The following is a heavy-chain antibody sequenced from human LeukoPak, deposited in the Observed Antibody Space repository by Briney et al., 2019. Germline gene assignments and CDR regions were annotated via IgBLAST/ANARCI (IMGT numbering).Heavy chain of an antibody. CDR2: ISSSSSYI. CDR1: GFTFSSYG. CDR3: ATISSGWLFDY. Sequence: GGSLRLSCAASGFTFSSYGMNWVRQAPGKGLEWVSSISSSSSYIYYADSVKGRFTISRDNAKNSLYLQMNSLRAEDTAVYYCATISSGWLFDYWGQGTLVTVSS. J-gene: IGHJ4*02. D-gene: IGHD6-19*01. V-gene: IGHV3-21*01.